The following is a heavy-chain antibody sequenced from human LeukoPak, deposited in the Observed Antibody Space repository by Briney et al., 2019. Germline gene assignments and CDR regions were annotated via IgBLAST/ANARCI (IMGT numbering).Heavy chain of an antibody. D-gene: IGHD3-10*01. CDR2: ISGSGGST. Sequence: PGGSLRLSCAASGFTFSSYAMSWVRQAPGKGLEWVSAISGSGGSTYYADSVKGRFTISRDNAKNSLYLQMNSLRAEDTALYYCAKDMGLGLDNSFDYWGQGTLVTVSS. CDR1: GFTFSSYA. J-gene: IGHJ4*02. V-gene: IGHV3-23*01. CDR3: AKDMGLGLDNSFDY.